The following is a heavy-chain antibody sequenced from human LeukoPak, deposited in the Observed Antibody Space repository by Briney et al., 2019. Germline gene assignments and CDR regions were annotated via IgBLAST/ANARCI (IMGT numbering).Heavy chain of an antibody. CDR2: ISGDAGRT. V-gene: IGHV3-21*01. CDR3: ARGRGVGATALDY. D-gene: IGHD1-26*01. J-gene: IGHJ4*02. Sequence: GGSLRLSCAASGFTFSSYGMNWVRQAPGKGLEWVSGISGDAGRTYYADSVKGRFTIYRDNAKNSLYLQMNSLRAEDTAVYYCARGRGVGATALDYWGQGTLVTVSS. CDR1: GFTFSSYG.